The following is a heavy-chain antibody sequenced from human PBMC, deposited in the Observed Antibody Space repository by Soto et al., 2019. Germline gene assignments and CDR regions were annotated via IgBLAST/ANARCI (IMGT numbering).Heavy chain of an antibody. V-gene: IGHV4-59*01. CDR2: IYYSGST. J-gene: IGHJ4*02. D-gene: IGHD3-10*01. CDR3: ARENVGSGSSYFDY. CDR1: GGSISSYY. Sequence: SETLSLTCTVSGGSISSYYWSWIRQPPGKGLEWIGYIYYSGSTNYNPSLKSRVTISVDTSKNQFSLKLSSVTAADTAVYYCARENVGSGSSYFDYWGQGTLVTVSS.